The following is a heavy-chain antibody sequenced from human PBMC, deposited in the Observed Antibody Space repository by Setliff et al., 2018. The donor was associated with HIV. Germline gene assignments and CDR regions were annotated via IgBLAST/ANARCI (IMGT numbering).Heavy chain of an antibody. J-gene: IGHJ4*02. CDR1: GFTFSSYG. Sequence: PGGSLRLSCAASGFTFSSYGMHWVRQAPGKGLEWVSSISSRSSTIYYADSVKGRFTISRDNSKNSLYLQMNSLRVEDTAVYYCATDPRRLSYWGQGTLVTVSS. CDR3: ATDPRRLSY. D-gene: IGHD2-21*01. CDR2: ISSRSSTI. V-gene: IGHV3-48*04.